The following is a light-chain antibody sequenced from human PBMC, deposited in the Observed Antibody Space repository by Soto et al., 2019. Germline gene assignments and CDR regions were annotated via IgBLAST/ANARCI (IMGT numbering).Light chain of an antibody. V-gene: IGKV3-15*01. CDR1: QSVRSN. J-gene: IGKJ1*01. CDR3: QQYNDWPPWT. Sequence: MTQSPSTLSVSPGERATLSCRASQSVRSNLAWYQQKPGQAPRLLIHGASSRATGIPDRFSGSGSETEFTLTISSLQSEDFAVYYCQQYNDWPPWTFGQGTKVEIK. CDR2: GAS.